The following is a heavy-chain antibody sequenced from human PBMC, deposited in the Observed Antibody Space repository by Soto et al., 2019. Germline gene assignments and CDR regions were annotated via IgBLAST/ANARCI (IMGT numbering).Heavy chain of an antibody. J-gene: IGHJ4*02. CDR1: GFTFSDHH. Sequence: EVQLVESGGGLVQPGGSLRLSCAASGFTFSDHHMDWVRQAPGKGLEWVGRARNKAHSYTTAYAASVKGRFTISRDDSKNSLYLQMNSLRAEDTAVYYCARGGVGNYVWGSYRYDYFDYWGQGTLVTVSS. CDR3: ARGGVGNYVWGSYRYDYFDY. CDR2: ARNKAHSYTT. D-gene: IGHD3-16*02. V-gene: IGHV3-72*01.